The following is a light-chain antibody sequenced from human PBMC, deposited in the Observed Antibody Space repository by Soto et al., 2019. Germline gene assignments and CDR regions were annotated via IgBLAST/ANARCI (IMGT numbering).Light chain of an antibody. CDR2: GAS. CDR3: QQYGTSPT. V-gene: IGKV3-20*01. Sequence: EIVLTQSPGTLSLSPGERATLSCRASQSVWNNYLAWYQQKPGQAPRLLIYGASSRATGIPDRFSGSGSGTDFTLTISRLEPEDFAVYSCQQYGTSPTFGQGTRLEIK. J-gene: IGKJ5*01. CDR1: QSVWNNY.